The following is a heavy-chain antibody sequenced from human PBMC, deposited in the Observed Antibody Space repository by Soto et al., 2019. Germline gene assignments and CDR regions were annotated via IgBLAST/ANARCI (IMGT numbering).Heavy chain of an antibody. CDR3: ARGGVYYDILTGYYPGAFDI. V-gene: IGHV3-48*01. D-gene: IGHD3-9*01. J-gene: IGHJ3*02. CDR1: GFTFSSYS. Sequence: GGSLRLSCAASGFTFSSYSMNWVRQAPGKGLELVSYISSSSSTIYYADSVKGRFTISRDNAKNSLYLQMNSLRAEDTAVYYCARGGVYYDILTGYYPGAFDIWGQGTMVTVSS. CDR2: ISSSSSTI.